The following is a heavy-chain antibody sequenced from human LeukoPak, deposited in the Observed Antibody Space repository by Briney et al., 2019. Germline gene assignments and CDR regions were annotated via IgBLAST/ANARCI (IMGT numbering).Heavy chain of an antibody. V-gene: IGHV3-7*01. CDR2: IKQDGSEK. J-gene: IGHJ4*02. CDR3: ARVGTQYSGWLPSYYFDY. Sequence: PGGSLRLSCAASGFTFSSYSMSWVRQAPGKGLEWVANIKQDGSEKYYVDSVKGRFTISRDNAKNSLYLQMNSLRAEDTAVYYCARVGTQYSGWLPSYYFDYWGQGTLVTVSS. CDR1: GFTFSSYS. D-gene: IGHD6-19*01.